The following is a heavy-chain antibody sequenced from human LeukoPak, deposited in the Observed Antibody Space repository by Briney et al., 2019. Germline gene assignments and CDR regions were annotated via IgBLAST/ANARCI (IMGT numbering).Heavy chain of an antibody. CDR3: ARTESFDC. CDR1: GFTFNTYN. J-gene: IGHJ4*02. V-gene: IGHV3-21*01. CDR2: ISSASRFI. Sequence: KTGGSLRLSCAASGFTFNTYNMNWVREAPGKGLEWVSSISSASRFIYYVDSVKGRFTISRENAKNSLYLQMDSLRAEDTAVYYCARTESFDCWGQGTLVTVSS.